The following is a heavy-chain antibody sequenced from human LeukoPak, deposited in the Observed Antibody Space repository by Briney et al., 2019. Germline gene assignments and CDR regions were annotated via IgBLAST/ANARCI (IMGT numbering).Heavy chain of an antibody. J-gene: IGHJ2*01. D-gene: IGHD3-10*01. V-gene: IGHV4-34*01. Sequence: SETLSLTCALSGGSFSSYSWSWPWLRPTPEKGLEWIGEIIEKGNANYNPSLKSRVTIDLDTSKNQFSLKLTSMTAADTAMYYCARGYYPPRWYFDLWGRGTLVTVSS. CDR3: ARGYYPPRWYFDL. CDR2: IIEKGNA. CDR1: GGSFSSYS.